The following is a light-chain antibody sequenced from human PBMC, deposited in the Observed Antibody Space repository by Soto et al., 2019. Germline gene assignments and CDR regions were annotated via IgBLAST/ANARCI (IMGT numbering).Light chain of an antibody. J-gene: IGKJ4*01. CDR2: AAS. V-gene: IGKV1-12*01. CDR1: QGISSW. CDR3: QQANSFPLT. Sequence: DIQMTQSPSSVSASVGDRVTITCRASQGISSWLAWYQRKPGKAPKLLIYAASSLQSGVPSRFSGSGSGTDFTLTISSLQPKDFATYYCQQANSFPLTFGGGTKVEIK.